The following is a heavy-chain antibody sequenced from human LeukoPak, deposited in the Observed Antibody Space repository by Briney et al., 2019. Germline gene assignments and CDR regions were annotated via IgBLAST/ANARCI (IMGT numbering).Heavy chain of an antibody. D-gene: IGHD1-26*01. Sequence: SETLSLTCAVSGYTISSGYYWGWIRHPPGKGVEWIGRIHHSGSTYYNPSLKSRVTISVDTSKSQLSLKLSSVTAADTAVYYCARSRGSYTRPPYYFDYWGQGTLVTVSS. CDR1: GYTISSGYY. CDR3: ARSRGSYTRPPYYFDY. V-gene: IGHV4-38-2*01. CDR2: IHHSGST. J-gene: IGHJ4*02.